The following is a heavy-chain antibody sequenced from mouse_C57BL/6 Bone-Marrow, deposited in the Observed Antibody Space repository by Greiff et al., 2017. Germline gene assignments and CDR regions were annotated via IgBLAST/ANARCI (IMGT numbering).Heavy chain of an antibody. J-gene: IGHJ3*01. CDR3: ARNGYDPFAY. CDR2: IWSGGST. CDR1: GFSLTSYG. V-gene: IGHV2-2*01. Sequence: QVQLQQSGPGLVQPSQSLSITCTVSGFSLTSYGVHWVRQSPGKGLEWLGVIWSGGSTDYNAAFISRLSISKDNSKSQVFFKMNSLQADDTAIYSCARNGYDPFAYWGQGTLVTVSA. D-gene: IGHD2-2*01.